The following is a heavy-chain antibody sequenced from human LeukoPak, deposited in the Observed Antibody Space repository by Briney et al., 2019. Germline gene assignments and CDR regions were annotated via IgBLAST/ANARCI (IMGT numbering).Heavy chain of an antibody. CDR2: IYYSGST. D-gene: IGHD3-3*01. CDR3: AKQGVLRFLEWLLEGETYFDY. CDR1: GASIISSNYY. Sequence: SETLSLTCTVSGASIISSNYYWLWIRQPPGKGLEWIGSIYYSGSTYYNPSLKSRVTISLGTSKNQCSLKLSSVTAADTAVYYCAKQGVLRFLEWLLEGETYFDYWGQGTLVTVSS. V-gene: IGHV4-39*07. J-gene: IGHJ4*02.